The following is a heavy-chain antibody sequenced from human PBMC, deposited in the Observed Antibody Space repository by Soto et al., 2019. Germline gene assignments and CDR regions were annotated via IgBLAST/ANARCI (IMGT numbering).Heavy chain of an antibody. CDR2: IYWDDDK. J-gene: IGHJ4*02. V-gene: IGHV2-5*02. D-gene: IGHD3-9*01. Sequence: SGPTLVNPTQTLTLTCTFSGFSLSTSGVGVGWIRQPPGKALEWLALIYWDDDKRYSPSLKSRLTITKDTSKNQVVLTMTNMDPVDTATYYCAHGYYDILTGYYYFDYWGQGTLVTVSS. CDR3: AHGYYDILTGYYYFDY. CDR1: GFSLSTSGVG.